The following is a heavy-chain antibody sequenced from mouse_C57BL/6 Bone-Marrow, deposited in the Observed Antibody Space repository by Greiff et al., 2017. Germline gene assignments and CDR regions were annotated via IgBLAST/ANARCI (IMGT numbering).Heavy chain of an antibody. CDR1: GYSFTGYF. CDR2: INPYNGAT. CDR3: ARMSTGDAMDY. J-gene: IGHJ4*01. V-gene: IGHV1-20*01. Sequence: VQLKESGPELVQPGDSVKISCKVSGYSFTGYFMHWVMQSHGKSLEWIGRINPYNGATFYNQKFKGKATLPVDKSSRPAHMELRSLTSEDSAVYYCARMSTGDAMDYWGQGTSVTAST. D-gene: IGHD1-1*01.